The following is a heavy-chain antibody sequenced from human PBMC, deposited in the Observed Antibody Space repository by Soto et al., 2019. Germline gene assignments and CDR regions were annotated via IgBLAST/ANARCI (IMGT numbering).Heavy chain of an antibody. Sequence: EVQLVESGGGLVQPGGSLRLSCAASGFTFSDHYMDWVRQAPGKGLEWVGRTRNKANSYTTEYAASVKGRFTISRDDSKHSPYLQMNSLKTEDTAVYYCARVVGAPNWFDPWGQGTLVTVSS. J-gene: IGHJ5*02. D-gene: IGHD1-26*01. V-gene: IGHV3-72*01. CDR2: TRNKANSYTT. CDR3: ARVVGAPNWFDP. CDR1: GFTFSDHY.